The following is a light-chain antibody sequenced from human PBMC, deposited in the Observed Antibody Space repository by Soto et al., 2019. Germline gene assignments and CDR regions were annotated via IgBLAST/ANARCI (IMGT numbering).Light chain of an antibody. CDR2: ETS. J-gene: IGLJ1*01. CDR1: SSDFGSYKF. V-gene: IGLV2-23*01. CDR3: FSFTSTITHV. Sequence: QSVLTQPASVSGSPGQSVTISCTGTSSDFGSYKFVSWYQHHPGKVPKVIIYETSKRPSGVSDRFSGSKSGNTASLTISGLQAEDVSVYYRFSFTSTITHVFGSGTNVTV.